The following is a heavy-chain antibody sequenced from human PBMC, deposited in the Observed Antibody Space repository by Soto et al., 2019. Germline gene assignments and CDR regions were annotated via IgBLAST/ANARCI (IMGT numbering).Heavy chain of an antibody. D-gene: IGHD1-20*01. CDR3: TRRYNWNDYYLDP. Sequence: SETLSLTCTVSGGSIRVQSYYWTWIRQTPGKGLEWVGSSYYSGTSYFNPALKGRVTISVDTSTNQFSLRLTSVTAADTAVYYCTRRYNWNDYYLDPWGQGTLVTVSS. CDR1: GGSIRVQSYY. J-gene: IGHJ5*02. V-gene: IGHV4-39*01. CDR2: SYYSGTS.